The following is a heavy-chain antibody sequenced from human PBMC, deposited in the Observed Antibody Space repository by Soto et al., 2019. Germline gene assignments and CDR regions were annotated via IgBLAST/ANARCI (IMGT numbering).Heavy chain of an antibody. CDR3: ARDCGKGYGMDV. CDR2: ISSRSSTI. V-gene: IGHV3-48*02. Sequence: QPEGSLRLSCAASGFTFSNYNMNWVRQAPGKGLEWVSYISSRSSTIYYADSVKGRFTISRDNAKNSLYLQMNSLRDEDTAVYYCARDCGKGYGMDVWGQGTTVTVSS. CDR1: GFTFSNYN. J-gene: IGHJ6*02.